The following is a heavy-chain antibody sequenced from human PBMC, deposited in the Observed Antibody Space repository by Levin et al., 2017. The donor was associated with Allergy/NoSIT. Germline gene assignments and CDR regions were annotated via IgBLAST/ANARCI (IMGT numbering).Heavy chain of an antibody. CDR1: GGSISSYY. V-gene: IGHV4-59*08. Sequence: SETLSLTCTVSGGSISSYYWSWIRQPPGRGLEWIGYIYHSGTTKYTPSLKSRVTISVDTSKNQFSLKLSSVTAADTAVYYCARLDLVGTTSFDYWGQGSLVTVSS. J-gene: IGHJ4*02. D-gene: IGHD1-26*01. CDR3: ARLDLVGTTSFDY. CDR2: IYHSGTT.